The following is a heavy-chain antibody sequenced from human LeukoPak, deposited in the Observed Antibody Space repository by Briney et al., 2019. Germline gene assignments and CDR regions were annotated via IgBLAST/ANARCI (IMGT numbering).Heavy chain of an antibody. CDR2: ISSSSGYI. CDR3: ARAYSHGMDV. J-gene: IGHJ6*02. Sequence: GGSLRLSCGASGFXFSNYAISWVRQSPGKGLEWVSSISSSSGYIYYADSMKGRFTISRDNAKNSLYLQVNSLRAEDTAVYYCARAYSHGMDVWGQGTSVTVSS. CDR1: GFXFSNYA. V-gene: IGHV3-21*01.